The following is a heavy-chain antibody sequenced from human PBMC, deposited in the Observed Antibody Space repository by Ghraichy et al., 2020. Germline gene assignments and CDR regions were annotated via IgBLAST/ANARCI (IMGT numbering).Heavy chain of an antibody. CDR2: IIPIFGTA. D-gene: IGHD2-2*01. J-gene: IGHJ6*03. CDR1: GGTFSSYA. Sequence: SVKVSCKASGGTFSSYAISWVRQAPGQGLEWMGRIIPIFGTANYAQKFQGRVTITADESTSTAYMELSSLRSEDTAVYYCARDKGCSSTSCSVLKLWLWGGYYMDVWGKGTTVTVSS. V-gene: IGHV1-69*13. CDR3: ARDKGCSSTSCSVLKLWLWGGYYMDV.